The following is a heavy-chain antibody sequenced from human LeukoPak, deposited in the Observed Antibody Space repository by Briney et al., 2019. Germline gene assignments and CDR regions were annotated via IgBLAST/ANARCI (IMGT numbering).Heavy chain of an antibody. Sequence: RASVTVSCKASGYSFSSYEINWVRQATGQGLEWMGWMKPNSGNTEYAQKFQGRVTMTRNTSINTAYMELSSLRSEDTAVYYCARPGAAAGFEYWGQGTPVTVSS. D-gene: IGHD6-13*01. CDR2: MKPNSGNT. CDR3: ARPGAAAGFEY. CDR1: GYSFSSYE. V-gene: IGHV1-8*01. J-gene: IGHJ4*02.